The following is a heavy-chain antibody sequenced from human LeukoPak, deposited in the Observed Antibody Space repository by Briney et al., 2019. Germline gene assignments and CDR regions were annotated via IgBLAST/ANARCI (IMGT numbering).Heavy chain of an antibody. CDR1: GGSISSSSYY. V-gene: IGHV4-39*07. Sequence: SETLSLTCTVSGGSISSSSYYWGWIRQPPGKGLGWIGSIYYSGSTYYNPSLKSRVTISVDTSKNQFSLKLSSVTAADTAVYYCARGDIVVVPAAQDYNWFDPWGQGTLVTVSS. CDR3: ARGDIVVVPAAQDYNWFDP. J-gene: IGHJ5*02. D-gene: IGHD2-2*01. CDR2: IYYSGST.